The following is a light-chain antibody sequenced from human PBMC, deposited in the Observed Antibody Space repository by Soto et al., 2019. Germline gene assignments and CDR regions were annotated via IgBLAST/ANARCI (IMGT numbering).Light chain of an antibody. CDR1: QSITNW. CDR2: DAS. V-gene: IGKV1-5*01. Sequence: DVQMTQSHSTLSASVVDRVTITCRASQSITNWLAWYQQKPGKAPNLLIYDASTLESGVPSRFSGSGSGTEFTLTISSLQPDDFATYYCQQGWAFGQGTKVDVK. J-gene: IGKJ1*01. CDR3: QQGWA.